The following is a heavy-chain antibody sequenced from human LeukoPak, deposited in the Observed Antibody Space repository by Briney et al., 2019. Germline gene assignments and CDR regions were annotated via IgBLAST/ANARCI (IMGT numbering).Heavy chain of an antibody. D-gene: IGHD3-3*01. CDR1: GFTFSSYG. CDR2: IRYDGSNK. CDR3: ATSVVLRFLEWLSN. V-gene: IGHV3-30*02. J-gene: IGHJ4*02. Sequence: GGSLRLPCAASGFTFSSYGMHWVRQAPGKGLEWVVFIRYDGSNKYYADSVKGRFTISRDNSKNTLYLQMNSLRAEDTAVYYCATSVVLRFLEWLSNWGQGTLVTVSS.